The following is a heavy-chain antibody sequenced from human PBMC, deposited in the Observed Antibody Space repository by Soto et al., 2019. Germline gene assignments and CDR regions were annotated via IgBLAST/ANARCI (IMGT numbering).Heavy chain of an antibody. D-gene: IGHD3-10*01. CDR1: GFTFSSYG. Sequence: GGSLRLSCAASGFTFSSYGMHWVRQAPGKGLEWVAAICGGGGSTYYADSVKGRFTISRDNSKNTLYLQMNSLRAEDTAVYYCAKHELLQFYGSGSWGDYYYYMDAWGKGTSVTVSS. J-gene: IGHJ6*03. V-gene: IGHV3-23*01. CDR2: ICGGGGST. CDR3: AKHELLQFYGSGSWGDYYYYMDA.